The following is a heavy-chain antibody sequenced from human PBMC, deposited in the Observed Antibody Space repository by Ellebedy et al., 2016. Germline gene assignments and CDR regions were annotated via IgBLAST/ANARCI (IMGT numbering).Heavy chain of an antibody. J-gene: IGHJ4*02. CDR2: IYHSGST. CDR1: GGSISSSNW. D-gene: IGHD2-15*01. V-gene: IGHV4-4*02. Sequence: GSLRLSXAVSGGSISSSNWWSWVRQPPGKGLEWIGEIYHSGSTNYNPSLKSRVTISVDKSKNQFSLKLSSVTAADTAVYYFARDRYCSGGSFYSFDYWGQGTLVTVSS. CDR3: ARDRYCSGGSFYSFDY.